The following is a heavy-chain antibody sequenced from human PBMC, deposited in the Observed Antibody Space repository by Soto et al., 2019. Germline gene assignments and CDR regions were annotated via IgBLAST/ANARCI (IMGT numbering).Heavy chain of an antibody. Sequence: SETLSLTSAVYGGSFSGHYWSGIRQRLGQALDWLGEINHSGSTNYNPSLKSRVTISVDTSKKQFSLKLSSVTAADTAVYYWARGPYNWNYGWRGYYDYYGMAVWGQGTTVTVSS. V-gene: IGHV4-34*01. J-gene: IGHJ6*02. CDR2: INHSGST. CDR3: ARGPYNWNYGWRGYYDYYGMAV. D-gene: IGHD1-7*01. CDR1: GGSFSGHY.